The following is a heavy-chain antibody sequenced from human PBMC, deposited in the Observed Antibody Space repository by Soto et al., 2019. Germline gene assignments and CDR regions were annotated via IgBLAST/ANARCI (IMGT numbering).Heavy chain of an antibody. CDR1: GYTFTSYG. Sequence: ASVKVSCKASGYTFTSYGISWVRQAPGQGLEWMGWISAYNGNTNYAQKLQGRVTMTTDTSTSTAYMELRSLRSDDTAVYYCARDLMVDYYDSSGYYLNWFDPWAQGTLVTVSS. J-gene: IGHJ5*02. CDR2: ISAYNGNT. V-gene: IGHV1-18*01. D-gene: IGHD3-22*01. CDR3: ARDLMVDYYDSSGYYLNWFDP.